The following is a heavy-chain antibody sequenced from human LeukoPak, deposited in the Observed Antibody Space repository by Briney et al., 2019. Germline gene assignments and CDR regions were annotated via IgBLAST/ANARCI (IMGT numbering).Heavy chain of an antibody. Sequence: GGSLRLSCTASGFTFSSYAMTWVRQAPGKGLEWISSMSSGSRYIYYADSVRGRFTIPRDNAKNSLYLIMNSLRAEDTAIYYCARDRPTGASRVFVVQWGQGTPVTVSS. D-gene: IGHD3-3*01. V-gene: IGHV3-21*06. CDR1: GFTFSSYA. CDR3: ARDRPTGASRVFVVQ. CDR2: MSSGSRYI. J-gene: IGHJ4*02.